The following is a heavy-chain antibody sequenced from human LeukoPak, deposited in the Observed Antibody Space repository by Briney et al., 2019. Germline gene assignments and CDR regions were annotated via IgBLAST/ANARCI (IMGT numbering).Heavy chain of an antibody. D-gene: IGHD1-26*01. Sequence: SETLSLTCTVSGGSISSSTFYWGWIRQPPGKGLEWIGTIYYSGNTYVNPSLNSRVTISVDTSKNQFSLGLRSVTAADTAVYYCERHGGAGSWFHFDYWGQGTLVTVSS. CDR1: GGSISSSTFY. CDR2: IYYSGNT. J-gene: IGHJ4*02. CDR3: ERHGGAGSWFHFDY. V-gene: IGHV4-39*01.